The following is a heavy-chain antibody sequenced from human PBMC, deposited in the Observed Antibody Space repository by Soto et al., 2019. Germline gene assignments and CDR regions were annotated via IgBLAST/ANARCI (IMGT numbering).Heavy chain of an antibody. J-gene: IGHJ6*02. V-gene: IGHV5-51*01. Sequence: PGESLKISCKGSGYSFTSYWIGWVRQMPGKGLEWMGIIYPGDSDTRYRPSFQGQVTISADKSISTAYLQWSSLKASDTAMYYCARPGRLGSGRYYYYGMDVWGQGTTVTSP. CDR3: ARPGRLGSGRYYYYGMDV. CDR2: IYPGDSDT. D-gene: IGHD3-10*01. CDR1: GYSFTSYW.